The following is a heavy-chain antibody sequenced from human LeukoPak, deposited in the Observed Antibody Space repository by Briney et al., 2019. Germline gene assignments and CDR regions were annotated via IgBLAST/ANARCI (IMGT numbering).Heavy chain of an antibody. Sequence: SETLSLTCTVSGGSISSYYWSWIRQPPGKGLGWIGYIYYTGSTDYNPSLKSRVAISVDTSKNQFSLKLSSVTAADTAVYYCARGSKAAPGTFDYWGQGTLVTVSS. CDR1: GGSISSYY. V-gene: IGHV4-59*01. CDR2: IYYTGST. J-gene: IGHJ4*02. CDR3: ARGSKAAPGTFDY. D-gene: IGHD6-13*01.